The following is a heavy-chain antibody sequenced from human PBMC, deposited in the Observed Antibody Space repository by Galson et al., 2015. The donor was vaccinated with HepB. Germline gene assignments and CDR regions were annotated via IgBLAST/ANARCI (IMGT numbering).Heavy chain of an antibody. CDR3: ARDSGSWYVAPFDY. D-gene: IGHD6-13*01. Sequence: CAISGDSVSSHSAAWNWIRQAPSRGLEWLGRTYYRSKWYNDYAVSVKSRITINPDTSKNQFSLQLNSVTPEDTAVYYCARDSGSWYVAPFDYWGQGTLVTVSS. CDR1: GDSVSSHSAA. V-gene: IGHV6-1*01. CDR2: TYYRSKWYN. J-gene: IGHJ4*02.